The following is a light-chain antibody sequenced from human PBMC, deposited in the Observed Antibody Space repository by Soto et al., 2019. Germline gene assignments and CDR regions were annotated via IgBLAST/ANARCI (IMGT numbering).Light chain of an antibody. CDR3: QHYSNWPPT. V-gene: IGKV3-15*01. CDR2: YAS. CDR1: QSVHSN. J-gene: IGKJ3*01. Sequence: EVVMTQSPATLSVSPGERATLSCRASQSVHSNLAWYQQKPGQAPRLLISYASTRATGIPARFSGSGSGTEFPLTVSSLQSEDFGIYDCQHYSNWPPTFGPGTKVEIK.